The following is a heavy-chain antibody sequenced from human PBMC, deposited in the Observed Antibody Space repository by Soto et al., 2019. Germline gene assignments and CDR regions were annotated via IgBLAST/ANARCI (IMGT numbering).Heavy chain of an antibody. CDR2: FDPEDGET. V-gene: IGHV1-24*01. CDR3: ATAGFAQQLVHWFDP. D-gene: IGHD6-13*01. CDR1: GYTLTELS. J-gene: IGHJ5*02. Sequence: ASVKVSCKVSGYTLTELSMHWVRQAPGKGLEWMGGFDPEDGETIYAQKFQGRVTMTEDTSTDTAYMELSSLRSEDTAVYYCATAGFAQQLVHWFDPWGQGTLVTVSS.